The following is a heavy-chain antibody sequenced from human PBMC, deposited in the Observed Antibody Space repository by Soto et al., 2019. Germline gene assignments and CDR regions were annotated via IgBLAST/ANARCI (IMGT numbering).Heavy chain of an antibody. J-gene: IGHJ6*02. D-gene: IGHD2-2*01. V-gene: IGHV1-69*01. CDR3: ARLGVVVPAASTYYYYGMDV. CDR2: IIPIFGTA. Sequence: QVQLVQSGAEVKKPGSSVKVSCKASGGTFSSYAISWVRQAPGQGLEWMGGIIPIFGTANYAQKFQGRVTITADESTSTAYMELRSLRSEDTAVYYCARLGVVVPAASTYYYYGMDVWGQGPTVTVSS. CDR1: GGTFSSYA.